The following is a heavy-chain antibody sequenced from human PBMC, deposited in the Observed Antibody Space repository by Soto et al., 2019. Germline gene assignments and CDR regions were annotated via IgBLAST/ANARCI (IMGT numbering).Heavy chain of an antibody. D-gene: IGHD3-22*01. CDR3: ARSHLGDDYDSDGLDH. CDR1: GGPYSKYS. V-gene: IGHV1-69*08. CDR2: IIPIFDTT. Sequence: QVQLVQSGTEVKKPGSSVTVSCKASGGPYSKYSISWVRQAPGQGLEWVGRIIPIFDTTNYAKKFQGRATITAANSTRAVYMDASSLRSEDTAVYYCARSHLGDDYDSDGLDHWGQGTLVTVSS. J-gene: IGHJ4*02.